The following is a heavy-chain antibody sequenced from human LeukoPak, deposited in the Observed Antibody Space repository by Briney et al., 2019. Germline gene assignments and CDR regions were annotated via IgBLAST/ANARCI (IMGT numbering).Heavy chain of an antibody. CDR1: GYTFTSYA. D-gene: IGHD3-22*01. V-gene: IGHV1-3*01. CDR3: ARGGKYYYDSSGYYGFDY. J-gene: IGHJ4*01. CDR2: INAGNGNT. Sequence: ASVKVSCKASGYTFTSYAMHWVRQAPGQRLEWMGWINAGNGNTKYSQKFQGRVTITRDTSASTAYMELSSLRSEDTAVYYCARGGKYYYDSSGYYGFDYWGQEPWSPSPQ.